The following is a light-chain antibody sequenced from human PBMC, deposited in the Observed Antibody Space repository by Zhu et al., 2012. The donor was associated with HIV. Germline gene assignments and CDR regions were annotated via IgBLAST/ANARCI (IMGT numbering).Light chain of an antibody. J-gene: IGKJ2*01. CDR2: DAT. V-gene: IGKV3-11*01. CDR3: QQRSNWPRT. CDR1: QSASIF. Sequence: IVLTQSPATLSLSPGERATLSCRASQSASIFVAWYQQRPGQAPRLLIYDATKRATGIPARFSGSGSGTDFTLTISSLEPEDFALYYCQQRSNWPRTFGQGTKLEIK.